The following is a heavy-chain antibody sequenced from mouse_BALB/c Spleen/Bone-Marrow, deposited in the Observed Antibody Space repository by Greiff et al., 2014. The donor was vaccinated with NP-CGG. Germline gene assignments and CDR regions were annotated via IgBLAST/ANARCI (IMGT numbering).Heavy chain of an antibody. CDR3: ARGTGWYFDV. J-gene: IGHJ1*01. V-gene: IGHV1-69*01. Sequence: VQLQQSGAELVMPGASVKMSCKASGYTFTDYWMHWVKQRPGQGPEWIGAIDTSDSYTSYNQKFKGKATLTADESSSTAYMQLSSLTSEDSAVYYCARGTGWYFDVWGAGTTVTVSS. D-gene: IGHD4-1*01. CDR1: GYTFTDYW. CDR2: IDTSDSYT.